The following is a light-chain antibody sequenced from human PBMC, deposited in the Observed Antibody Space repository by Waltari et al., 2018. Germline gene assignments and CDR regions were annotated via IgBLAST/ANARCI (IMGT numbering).Light chain of an antibody. CDR2: RVS. CDR1: QSLLHSDRNTY. J-gene: IGKJ3*01. CDR3: MQATDFPFT. V-gene: IGKV2-30*02. Sequence: DVVMTQSPLSLPITPGQPASMTCRSSQSLLHSDRNTYLSWFLQKPGQPPRRLIYRVSDRDSGVPDRFSGSGAGTDFTLKISRVEPEDVGIYYCMQATDFPFTFGPGTKLDIK.